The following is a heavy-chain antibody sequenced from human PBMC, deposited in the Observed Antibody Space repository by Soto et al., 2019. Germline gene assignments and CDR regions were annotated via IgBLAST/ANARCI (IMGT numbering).Heavy chain of an antibody. D-gene: IGHD4-17*01. Sequence: SETLSLTCAVYGGSFSGYYWSWIRQPPGKGLEWIGEINHSGSTNYNPSLKSRVTISVDTSKNQFSLKLSSVTAADTAVYYCARYNTVTTFPNFDYWGQGTLVTVSS. J-gene: IGHJ4*02. CDR1: GGSFSGYY. CDR2: INHSGST. CDR3: ARYNTVTTFPNFDY. V-gene: IGHV4-34*01.